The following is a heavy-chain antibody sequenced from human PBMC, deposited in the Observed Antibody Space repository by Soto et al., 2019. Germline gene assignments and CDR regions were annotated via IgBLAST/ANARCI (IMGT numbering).Heavy chain of an antibody. V-gene: IGHV3-74*01. Sequence: EVQLVESGGGLVQPGESLRLSCAASGFTFDYYWMHWVRQAPGKGLVWVSRVHSGGTTTTYADSVKGRFTISRDNARNTVSLQLSSLRAEDTAIYYCARGERGGFDLWCHGKMVTVSS. D-gene: IGHD1-1*01. CDR2: VHSGGTTT. CDR1: GFTFDYYW. CDR3: ARGERGGFDL. J-gene: IGHJ3*01.